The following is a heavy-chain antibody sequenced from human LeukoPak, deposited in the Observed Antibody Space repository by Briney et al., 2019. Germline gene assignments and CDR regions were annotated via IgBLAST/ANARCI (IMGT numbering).Heavy chain of an antibody. CDR1: GYTYTSYW. CDR3: ARLRPQDAFDI. V-gene: IGHV5-51*01. J-gene: IGHJ3*02. Sequence: GESLKISCKGSGYTYTSYWIGWVRQMPGKGLEWMGIIYPGDSDTRYSPSFQGQVTISADKSISTAYLQWNSLKASDTAMYYCARLRPQDAFDIWGQGTMVSVSS. CDR2: IYPGDSDT.